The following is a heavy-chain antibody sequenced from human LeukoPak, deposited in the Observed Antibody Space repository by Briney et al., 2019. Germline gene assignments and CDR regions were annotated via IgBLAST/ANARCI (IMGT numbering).Heavy chain of an antibody. V-gene: IGHV3-23*01. J-gene: IGHJ4*02. Sequence: PGGSVRLSCAASGFTFSSYAMSWVRQAPGKGLEWFSAISGSGGSTYYADSVKGRFTISRDNSKNTLYLQMNSLRAEDTAVYYCAKHYDILTGYSDYWGQGTLVTVSS. CDR3: AKHYDILTGYSDY. CDR1: GFTFSSYA. D-gene: IGHD3-9*01. CDR2: ISGSGGST.